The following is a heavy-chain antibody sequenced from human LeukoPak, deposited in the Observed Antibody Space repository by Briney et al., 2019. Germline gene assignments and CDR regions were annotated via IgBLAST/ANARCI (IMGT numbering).Heavy chain of an antibody. V-gene: IGHV1-69*05. Sequence: SVKVSCKASGYTFTSYYMHWVRQAPGQGLEWMGGIIPIYGTPHSAQKFQGRVTITTDESTSTAFMDLSSLRSEDTAVYYCARGKLGYYYYHMDAWGKGTTVTVSS. J-gene: IGHJ6*03. CDR1: GYTFTSYY. D-gene: IGHD3-3*02. CDR2: IIPIYGTP. CDR3: ARGKLGYYYYHMDA.